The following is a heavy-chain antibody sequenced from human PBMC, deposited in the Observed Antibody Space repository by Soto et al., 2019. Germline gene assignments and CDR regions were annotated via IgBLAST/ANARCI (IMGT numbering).Heavy chain of an antibody. V-gene: IGHV4-30-4*01. CDR1: GGSISSGDYY. J-gene: IGHJ5*02. CDR3: ARGTGFSLAFDP. CDR2: IYNSGST. Sequence: SETLSLNCTVSGGSISSGDYYWTWIRQPPGKGLEWIGYIYNSGSTYYNPSLKSRVAISVDTSKNQFSLNLSSVTAADTAVYYCARGTGFSLAFDPWGQGTQVTVSS.